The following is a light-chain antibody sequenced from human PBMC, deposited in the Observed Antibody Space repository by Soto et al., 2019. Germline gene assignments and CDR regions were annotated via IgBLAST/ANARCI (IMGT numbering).Light chain of an antibody. J-gene: IGLJ2*01. CDR1: NSNIGAGYD. CDR2: ANN. CDR3: GTWDTTMSGLL. Sequence: QSVLTQPPSVSGALGQRVTVSCTGSNSNIGAGYDVHWYQKLPGTAPKLLIFANNNRPSGVPDRFSGSRSGTSATLAITGLQTGDEADYICGTWDTTMSGLLFGGGTKLTVL. V-gene: IGLV1-40*01.